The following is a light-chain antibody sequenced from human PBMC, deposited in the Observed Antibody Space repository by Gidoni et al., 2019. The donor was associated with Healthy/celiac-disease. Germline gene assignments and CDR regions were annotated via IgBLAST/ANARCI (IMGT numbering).Light chain of an antibody. V-gene: IGKV1-39*01. CDR2: AAS. CDR3: QQSYSIPT. J-gene: IGKJ2*01. Sequence: DIQMTQSPSSLSASVGDRVTITCRASQRISSYLNWYQQKPGKAPKLLIYAASSLQSGVPSRFSGSGSGTDFTLTISSLQPEDFATYYCQQSYSIPTFGQGTKLEIK. CDR1: QRISSY.